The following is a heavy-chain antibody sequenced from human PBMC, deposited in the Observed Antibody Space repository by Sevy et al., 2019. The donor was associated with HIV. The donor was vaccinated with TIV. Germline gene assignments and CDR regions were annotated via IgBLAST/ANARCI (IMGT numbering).Heavy chain of an antibody. CDR2: IYYSGSA. CDR3: ARESPYIAAAGKYYYYNGMDV. CDR1: GGSVSSYF. D-gene: IGHD6-13*01. Sequence: SETLSLTCTVSGGSVSSYFWSWIRQPPGKGLEWIGYIYYSGSADYNPTLKSRVTISLDTSKNQFSLKLSSVTAADTAVYYCARESPYIAAAGKYYYYNGMDVWGQGTTVTVSS. V-gene: IGHV4-59*02. J-gene: IGHJ6*02.